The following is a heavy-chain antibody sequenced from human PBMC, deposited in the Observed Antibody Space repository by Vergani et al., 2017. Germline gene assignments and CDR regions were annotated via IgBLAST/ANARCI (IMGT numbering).Heavy chain of an antibody. V-gene: IGHV4-38-2*02. CDR2: IYHSGST. CDR1: GYSISSGYY. CDR3: ARDLSLRADAFDI. Sequence: QVQLQESGPGLVKPSETLSLTCAVSGYSISSGYYWGWIRQPPGKGLEWIGSIYHSGSTYYNPSLKSRVTISVDTSKNQFSLKLSSVTAADTAVYYCARDLSLRADAFDIWGQGTMVTVSS. D-gene: IGHD3-16*01. J-gene: IGHJ3*02.